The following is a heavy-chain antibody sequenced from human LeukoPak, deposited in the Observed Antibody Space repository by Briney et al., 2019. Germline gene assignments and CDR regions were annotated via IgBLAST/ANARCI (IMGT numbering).Heavy chain of an antibody. Sequence: GGSLRLSCAASGFTFSSDWMHWVRQAPGKGLVWVSRINNDGSTTAYADSVKGRFTISRDNAENTLYLQMNSLRVEDTAVYYCARDSHSSGWDWGQGTLVTVSS. J-gene: IGHJ4*02. D-gene: IGHD6-19*01. V-gene: IGHV3-74*01. CDR3: ARDSHSSGWD. CDR1: GFTFSSDW. CDR2: INNDGSTT.